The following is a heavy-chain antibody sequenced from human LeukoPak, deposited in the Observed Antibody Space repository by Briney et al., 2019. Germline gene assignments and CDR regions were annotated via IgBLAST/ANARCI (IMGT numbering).Heavy chain of an antibody. Sequence: GRSLRLSCAASGFTFSSYSMNWVRQAPGKGLEWVSYISSSSSTIYYADSVKGRFTISRDNSKNTLYLQMNSLRAEDTAVYYCAKNMVRGESPHDAFDIWGQGTMVTVSS. J-gene: IGHJ3*02. CDR3: AKNMVRGESPHDAFDI. V-gene: IGHV3-48*01. CDR2: ISSSSSTI. CDR1: GFTFSSYS. D-gene: IGHD3-10*01.